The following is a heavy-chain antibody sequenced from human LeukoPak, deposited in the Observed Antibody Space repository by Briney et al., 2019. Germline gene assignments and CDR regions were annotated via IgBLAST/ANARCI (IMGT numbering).Heavy chain of an antibody. CDR1: GGSISSGDYY. D-gene: IGHD2-2*01. J-gene: IGHJ6*03. CDR2: IYYSGST. V-gene: IGHV4-30-4*08. Sequence: SQTLSLTCTVSGGSISSGDYYWSWIRQPPGKGLEWIGYIYYSGSTYYNPSLKSRVTISVDTSKNQFSLKLSSVTAADTAVYYCARYCSRTSCYRRSGAYYYYYYMDVWGKGTTVTVSS. CDR3: ARYCSRTSCYRRSGAYYYYYYMDV.